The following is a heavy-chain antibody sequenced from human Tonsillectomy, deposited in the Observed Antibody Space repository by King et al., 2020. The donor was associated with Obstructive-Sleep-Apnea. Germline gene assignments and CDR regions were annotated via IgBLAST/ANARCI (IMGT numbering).Heavy chain of an antibody. V-gene: IGHV3-23*01. CDR3: AKHPPKRFGSNWSWQLHRRPS. J-gene: IGHJ5*02. Sequence: VQLLESGGDLVQPGGSLRLSCAASGFTFGSYAMIWGRQAPGKGLEWVSVISASGGSTYYADSVKGRFTISRDNSKNTLYLQMNSLTAEDTAKYYCAKHPPKRFGSNWSWQLHRRPSWGQGTPVSVSS. CDR1: GFTFGSYA. D-gene: IGHD6-13*01. CDR2: ISASGGST.